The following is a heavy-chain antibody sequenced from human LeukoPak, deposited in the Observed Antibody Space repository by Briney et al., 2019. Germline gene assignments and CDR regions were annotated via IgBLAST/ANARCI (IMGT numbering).Heavy chain of an antibody. J-gene: IGHJ3*01. CDR2: IASSGRNT. V-gene: IGHV3-23*01. CDR3: AKDIQLSA. CDR1: GFNFNDAA. Sequence: LPGGSLRLSCAASGFNFNDAAMTGVRQAPGKGLEWVSLIASSGRNTYYTDSVRGRFTISRDNSKKTLSLQMNSLRVEDTAIYYCAKDIQLSAWGLGTMVTVSS. D-gene: IGHD5-24*01.